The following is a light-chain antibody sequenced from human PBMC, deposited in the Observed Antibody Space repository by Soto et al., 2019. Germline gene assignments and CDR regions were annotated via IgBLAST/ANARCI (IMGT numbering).Light chain of an antibody. Sequence: GAVSLKKGEGATLSCRASQIVTGDYLAWYQQKPGQAPRLLMYDASTRATGIPDRFSGSGSGTDFTLIISRLEAEDFAVYYCQQYGDSLLTFGQRTIVDI. CDR2: DAS. J-gene: IGKJ1*01. CDR1: QIVTGDY. V-gene: IGKV3-20*01. CDR3: QQYGDSLLT.